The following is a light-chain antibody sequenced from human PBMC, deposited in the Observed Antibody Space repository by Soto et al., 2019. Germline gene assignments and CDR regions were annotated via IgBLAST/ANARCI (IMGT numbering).Light chain of an antibody. V-gene: IGLV2-14*01. Sequence: QPVLTQPASVSGSPGQSVTISCTGTSSDVGGYNYVSWYQQHPGKAPKLMISEVSNRPSGVSNRFAGSKSGNTASLTISGLQAEDEADYYCSSYTSRSARVFGTGTKVTVL. CDR2: EVS. CDR3: SSYTSRSARV. CDR1: SSDVGGYNY. J-gene: IGLJ1*01.